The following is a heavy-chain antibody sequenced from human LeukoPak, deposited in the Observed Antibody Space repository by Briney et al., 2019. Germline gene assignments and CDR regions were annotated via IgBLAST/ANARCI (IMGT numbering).Heavy chain of an antibody. CDR3: ARELKYSSSWYNWFDP. CDR1: GDSINNYY. J-gene: IGHJ5*02. Sequence: SETLSLTCTVSGDSINNYYWSWIRQPPGKGLEWIGYIYYSGSTNYNPSLKSRVTISVDTSKNQFSLKLSSVTAADTAVYYCARELKYSSSWYNWFDPWGQGTLVTVSS. V-gene: IGHV4-59*01. D-gene: IGHD6-13*01. CDR2: IYYSGST.